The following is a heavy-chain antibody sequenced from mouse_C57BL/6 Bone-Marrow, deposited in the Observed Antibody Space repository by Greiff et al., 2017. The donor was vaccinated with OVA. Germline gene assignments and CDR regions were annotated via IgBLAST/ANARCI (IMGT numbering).Heavy chain of an antibody. CDR3: ARSFYDYDVLAWFAY. CDR1: GYTFTSYW. J-gene: IGHJ3*01. V-gene: IGHV1-52*01. CDR2: IDPSDSET. Sequence: VQLQQPGAELVRPGSSVKLSCKASGYTFTSYWMHWVKQRPIQGLEWIGNIDPSDSETHYNQKFKDKATLTVDKSSSTAYMQLSSLTSEDSAVYYCARSFYDYDVLAWFAYWGQGTLVTVSA. D-gene: IGHD2-4*01.